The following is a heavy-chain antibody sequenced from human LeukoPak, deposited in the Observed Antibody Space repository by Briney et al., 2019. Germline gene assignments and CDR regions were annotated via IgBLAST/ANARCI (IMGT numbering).Heavy chain of an antibody. Sequence: PSETLSLTCAVSGGSISGYYWSWIRQPPGKGLEWIGYICCSGSTNYNPSLKSRVIIAVDSSNYQFSLRLSSVTAADTAVYYCARALPSRGYSYGYFDYWGQGTLVTVSS. CDR1: GGSISGYY. CDR2: ICCSGST. CDR3: ARALPSRGYSYGYFDY. V-gene: IGHV4-59*01. D-gene: IGHD5-18*01. J-gene: IGHJ4*02.